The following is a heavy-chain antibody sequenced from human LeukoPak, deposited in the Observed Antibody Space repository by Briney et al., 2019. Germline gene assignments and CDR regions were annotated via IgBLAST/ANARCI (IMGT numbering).Heavy chain of an antibody. CDR3: ARGYKKSSSLDY. Sequence: PSETLSLTCTVSGGSISSYYWSWIRQPPGKGLEWIGYIYYSGSTNYNPSLKSRVTISVDTSKNQFSLKLSSVTAADTAVYYCARGYKKSSSLDYWGQGTLVTVSS. CDR1: GGSISSYY. CDR2: IYYSGST. J-gene: IGHJ4*02. D-gene: IGHD6-13*01. V-gene: IGHV4-59*01.